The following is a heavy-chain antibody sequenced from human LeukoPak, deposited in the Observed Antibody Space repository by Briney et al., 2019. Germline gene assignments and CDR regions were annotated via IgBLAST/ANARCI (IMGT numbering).Heavy chain of an antibody. D-gene: IGHD3-16*01. CDR3: ARDRMGNTDY. CDR2: IKQDGSEK. CDR1: GFTFSSYW. V-gene: IGHV3-7*01. J-gene: IGHJ4*02. Sequence: GGSLRLSCAASGFTFSSYWTSWVRQAPGKGLEWVANIKQDGSEKYYVDSVKGRFTISRDNAKNSLYLQMNSLRAEDTAVYYCARDRMGNTDYWGQGTLVTVSS.